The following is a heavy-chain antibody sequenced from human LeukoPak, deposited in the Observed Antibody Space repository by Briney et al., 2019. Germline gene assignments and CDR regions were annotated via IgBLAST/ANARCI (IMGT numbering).Heavy chain of an antibody. D-gene: IGHD4-17*01. J-gene: IGHJ4*02. V-gene: IGHV4-39*01. CDR3: ARHFPCGDYGEQY. Sequence: SETLSLTCTVSGGSISRSSYCWGWIRQPPGKGLEWIGSIYYSGSTYYHPSLKSRVTISLDTSKNQFSLKLSSVTAADTAVYYCARHFPCGDYGEQYWGQGTLVTVSS. CDR2: IYYSGST. CDR1: GGSISRSSYC.